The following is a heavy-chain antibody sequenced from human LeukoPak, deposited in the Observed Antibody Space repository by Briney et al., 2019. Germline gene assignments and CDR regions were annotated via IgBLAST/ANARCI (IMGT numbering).Heavy chain of an antibody. V-gene: IGHV3-74*01. CDR1: GFTFSSYW. CDR3: VREKSQSPRWNNWFDP. D-gene: IGHD5/OR15-5a*01. Sequence: PGRSLRLSCATSGFTFSSYWMHWVRQAPGKGLVWVSRINSDGSYTTCADSVKGRFTISRDNAKNTVYLQMSSLRAEDTDVYYCVREKSQSPRWNNWFDPWGQGTLVTVSS. J-gene: IGHJ5*02. CDR2: INSDGSYT.